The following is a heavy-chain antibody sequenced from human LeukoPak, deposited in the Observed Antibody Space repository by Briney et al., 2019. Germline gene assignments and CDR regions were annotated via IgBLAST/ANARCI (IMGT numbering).Heavy chain of an antibody. J-gene: IGHJ5*02. CDR2: SSAYNGNT. D-gene: IGHD6-19*01. CDR3: AKVNTRSIAVAGKGWFDP. CDR1: GYTFTSYG. V-gene: IGHV1-18*01. Sequence: GASVKVSCKASGYTFTSYGISWVRQAPGQGLAWMGWSSAYNGNTNYAQKLQGRVTMTTDTSTSTAYMELRSLRSDDTAVYDCAKVNTRSIAVAGKGWFDPWGQGSLVTVCS.